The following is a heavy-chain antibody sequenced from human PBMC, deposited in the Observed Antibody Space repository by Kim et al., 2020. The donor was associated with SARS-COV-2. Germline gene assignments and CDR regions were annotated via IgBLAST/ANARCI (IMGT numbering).Heavy chain of an antibody. Sequence: SETLSLTCTVSGGSISSSSYYWGWIRQPPGKGLVWIGSIYYSGSTYYNPSLKSRVTISVDTSKNQFSLKLSSVTAADTAVYYVARHSGGIQLWYIDYCG. CDR2: IYYSGST. V-gene: IGHV4-39*01. J-gene: IGHJ4*01. CDR1: GGSISSSSYY. D-gene: IGHD5-18*01. CDR3: ARHSGGIQLWYIDY.